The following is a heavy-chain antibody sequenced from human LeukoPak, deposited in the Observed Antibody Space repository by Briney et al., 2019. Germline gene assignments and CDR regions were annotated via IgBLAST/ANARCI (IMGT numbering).Heavy chain of an antibody. Sequence: ASVKVSCKASVYTFTDYYIHWVRQAPGQGLEYMGWISPNSGGTNYAQMFQGRVTMTSDPSINTAFMELRSLRSDDTAVFYCARDSTGGYPDYWGQGTLVTVSA. V-gene: IGHV1-2*02. CDR2: ISPNSGGT. CDR1: VYTFTDYY. J-gene: IGHJ4*02. CDR3: ARDSTGGYPDY. D-gene: IGHD7-27*01.